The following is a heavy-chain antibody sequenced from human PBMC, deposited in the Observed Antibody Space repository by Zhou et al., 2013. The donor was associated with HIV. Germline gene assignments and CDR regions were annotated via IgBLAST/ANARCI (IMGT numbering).Heavy chain of an antibody. D-gene: IGHD3-22*01. CDR2: IIPMFATP. J-gene: IGHJ4*02. Sequence: QVQLVQSGAEVKKPGASVKVSCKTTGYTFNRYDVSWVRQAPGQGPEWMGGIIPMFATPHYAQKFQGRVAITAAESTKTVYMELSSLRSEDTAVYYCARCYYDNSACDYWGQGTLVTVSS. CDR3: ARCYYDNSACDY. CDR1: GYTFNRYD. V-gene: IGHV1-69*01.